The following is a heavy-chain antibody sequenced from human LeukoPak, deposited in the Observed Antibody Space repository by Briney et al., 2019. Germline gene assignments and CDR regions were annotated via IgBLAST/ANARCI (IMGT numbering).Heavy chain of an antibody. CDR2: IYYSGST. Sequence: SETLSLTCTVSGGSISSYYWSWIRQPPRKGLEWMGYIYYSGSTNYNPSLKSRVTISVDTSKNKFSLKLSSVTAADTAVYYCARHDSSGYYLYWYFDLWGRGTLVTVSS. CDR3: ARHDSSGYYLYWYFDL. CDR1: GGSISSYY. J-gene: IGHJ2*01. D-gene: IGHD3-22*01. V-gene: IGHV4-59*08.